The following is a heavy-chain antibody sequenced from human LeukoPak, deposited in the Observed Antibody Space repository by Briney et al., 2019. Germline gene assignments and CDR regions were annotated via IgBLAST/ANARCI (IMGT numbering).Heavy chain of an antibody. D-gene: IGHD6-13*01. Sequence: GGSLRLSCAASGFTFSSYAMSWVRQAPGKGLEWVSAISGSGGSTYYADSVKGRFTISRDNSKNTLYLQMSSLRAEDTAIYFCAKDWVASAGAGGHYFDCWGQGTLVTVSS. CDR2: ISGSGGST. CDR1: GFTFSSYA. J-gene: IGHJ4*02. CDR3: AKDWVASAGAGGHYFDC. V-gene: IGHV3-23*01.